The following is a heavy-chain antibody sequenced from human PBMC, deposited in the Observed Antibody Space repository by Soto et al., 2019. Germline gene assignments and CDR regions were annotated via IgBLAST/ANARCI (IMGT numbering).Heavy chain of an antibody. V-gene: IGHV3-15*07. CDR2: IKSKTDGGTT. J-gene: IGHJ4*02. D-gene: IGHD3-22*01. CDR3: TTFITMIDLDY. Sequence: GESLKISCAASGFTFSNAWMNWVRQAPGKGLEWVGRIKSKTDGGTTDYAAPVKGRFTISRDDSKNTLYLQMNSLKTEDTAVYYCTTFITMIDLDYWGQGTLVTVSS. CDR1: GFTFSNAW.